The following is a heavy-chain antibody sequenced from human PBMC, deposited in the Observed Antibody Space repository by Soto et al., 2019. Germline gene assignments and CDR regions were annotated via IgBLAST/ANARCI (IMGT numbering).Heavy chain of an antibody. J-gene: IGHJ4*02. CDR1: GFTFSSYA. Sequence: GGSLRLSCAASGFTFSSYAMSWVRQAPGKGLEWVSAISGSGGSTYYADSVKGRFTISRDNSKNTLYLQMNSLRAEDKAVCYCAEGDVYKAPEGSSSCYNYWGQGTMVTVSS. V-gene: IGHV3-23*01. D-gene: IGHD6-13*01. CDR2: ISGSGGST. CDR3: AEGDVYKAPEGSSSCYNY.